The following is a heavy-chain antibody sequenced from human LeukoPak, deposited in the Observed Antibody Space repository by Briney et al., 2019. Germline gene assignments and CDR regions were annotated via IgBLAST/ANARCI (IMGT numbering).Heavy chain of an antibody. CDR1: DFTFSSYS. Sequence: GSLDLSCEASDFTFSSYSMNWVRRPPGKGLEGVSYISGSSSTVDYAASVKGRFTMSRDNTKNSVYLQMNSLTVEDTAIYYCARDHDWAFDYWGQGALVTVSS. CDR3: ARDHDWAFDY. CDR2: ISGSSSTV. V-gene: IGHV3-48*04. J-gene: IGHJ4*02. D-gene: IGHD3-9*01.